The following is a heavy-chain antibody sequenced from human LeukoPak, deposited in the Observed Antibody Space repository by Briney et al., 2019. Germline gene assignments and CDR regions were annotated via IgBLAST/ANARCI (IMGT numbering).Heavy chain of an antibody. CDR3: ARARCYYDSSGCNWFDP. J-gene: IGHJ5*02. D-gene: IGHD3-22*01. CDR1: GVSFSSGTFY. V-gene: IGHV4-39*07. Sequence: SETLSLTCTFSGVSFSSGTFYWAWIRQPPGKGLEWIGSIHFSGGTYYNPSLKSRVTISVDTSKNQFSLKLSSVTAADTAVYYCARARCYYDSSGCNWFDPWGQGTLVTVSS. CDR2: IHFSGGT.